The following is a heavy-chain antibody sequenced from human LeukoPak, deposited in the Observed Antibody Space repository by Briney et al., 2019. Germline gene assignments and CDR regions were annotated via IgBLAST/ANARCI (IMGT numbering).Heavy chain of an antibody. CDR3: ARDLQGQLQMDV. D-gene: IGHD2-2*01. CDR1: GFTFSSYA. Sequence: PGGSLRLSCAASGFTFSSYAMHWLRQAPGKGLEYVSALSRNGGSTYYANSVKGRFTISRDNSKNTLYLQLGSRRAEDMAVYECARDLQGQLQMDVGGEGTTLTLS. V-gene: IGHV3-64*01. J-gene: IGHJ6*01. CDR2: LSRNGGST.